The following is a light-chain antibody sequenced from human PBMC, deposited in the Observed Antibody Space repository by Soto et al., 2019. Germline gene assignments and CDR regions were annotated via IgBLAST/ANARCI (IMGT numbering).Light chain of an antibody. V-gene: IGKV3D-15*01. Sequence: IVLTQSPATLSLSPGERATLSCRASQSGNIYLAWYQQKPGQAPRLLIFGASSRATGIPARFSGSGSGTEFNLTISSLQSEDFAVYFCQQYDDWLRLTFGGGTKVDIK. CDR1: QSGNIY. CDR3: QQYDDWLRLT. CDR2: GAS. J-gene: IGKJ4*01.